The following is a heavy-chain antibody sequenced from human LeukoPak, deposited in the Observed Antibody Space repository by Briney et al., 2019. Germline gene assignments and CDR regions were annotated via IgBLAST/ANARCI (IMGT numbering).Heavy chain of an antibody. D-gene: IGHD3-22*01. CDR1: GFTFGDHT. V-gene: IGHV3-49*04. Sequence: GGSLILSCTASGFTFGDHTMTWVRQAPGKGLEWVGFIRRKAYVGTTEYAASVKGRFTISRDDSKTIAYLQMNSLKTEDTAVYYCTRSRQYFDSSGYYSGDYFDYWGQGTLVTVSS. CDR2: IRRKAYVGTT. J-gene: IGHJ4*02. CDR3: TRSRQYFDSSGYYSGDYFDY.